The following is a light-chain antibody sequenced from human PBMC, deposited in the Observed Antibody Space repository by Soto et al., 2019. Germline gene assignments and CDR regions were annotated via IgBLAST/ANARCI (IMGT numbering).Light chain of an antibody. CDR3: SSYTSSSTLFGV. CDR1: SSDVGGYNY. Sequence: QSVLTQPASVSGSPGQSITISCTGTSSDVGGYNYVSWYQQHPGKAPKLMIYEVSNRPSGVSNRFSGSKSGNTASLTISGLQAEDEADYYCSSYTSSSTLFGVFGGGTKVTVL. CDR2: EVS. V-gene: IGLV2-14*01. J-gene: IGLJ3*02.